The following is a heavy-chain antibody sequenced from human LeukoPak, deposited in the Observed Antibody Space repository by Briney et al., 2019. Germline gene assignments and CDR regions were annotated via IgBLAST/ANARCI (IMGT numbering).Heavy chain of an antibody. CDR1: GFTFSNYA. V-gene: IGHV3-30-3*01. D-gene: IGHD5-18*01. CDR3: AATWIQLWLTDY. CDR2: ISYDGSNK. J-gene: IGHJ4*02. Sequence: GGSLRLSCAASGFTFSNYAMHWVRQAPGKGLEWVAVISYDGSNKYYADSVKGRFTISRDNSRNSLYLLPNSLRAEDTAVYYCAATWIQLWLTDYWGQGTLVTVSS.